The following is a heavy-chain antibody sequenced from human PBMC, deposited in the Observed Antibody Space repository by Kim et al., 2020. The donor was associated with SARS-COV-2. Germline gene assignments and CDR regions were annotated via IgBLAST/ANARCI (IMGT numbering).Heavy chain of an antibody. Sequence: GGSLRLSCAASGFTFSIYWMYWVRQAPGKGLVWVSRINSDGSITNYADSVQGRFTISRDNAKNTLYLQMNSLRVEDTAVYYCTRETHFHYWGQGTLVTVS. CDR2: INSDGSIT. J-gene: IGHJ4*02. CDR3: TRETHFHY. CDR1: GFTFSIYW. V-gene: IGHV3-74*01.